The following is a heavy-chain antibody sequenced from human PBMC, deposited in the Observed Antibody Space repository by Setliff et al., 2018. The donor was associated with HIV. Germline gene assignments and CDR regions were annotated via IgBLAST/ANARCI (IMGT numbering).Heavy chain of an antibody. CDR1: GSYA. D-gene: IGHD3-22*01. Sequence: SVKVSCKASGSYAISWVRQAPGQGLEWMGGIIPISGATNYAQEFQGRLTITADESTSTAYMELRSLRSEDTAVYYCARADYYDSSGYYALWGQGTLVTVSS. CDR2: IIPISGAT. J-gene: IGHJ1*01. V-gene: IGHV1-69*13. CDR3: ARADYYDSSGYYAL.